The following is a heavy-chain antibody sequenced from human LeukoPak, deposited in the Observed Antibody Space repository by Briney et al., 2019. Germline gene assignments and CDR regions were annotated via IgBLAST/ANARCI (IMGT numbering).Heavy chain of an antibody. CDR3: AKDSAFYYIDV. V-gene: IGHV3-30*02. CDR1: GFTFNNYG. J-gene: IGHJ6*03. CDR2: IRYNGNNQ. Sequence: GGSLRLSCAASGFTFNNYGMHWVRQAPGKGLEWVAFIRYNGNNQYYADSVKGRFTISRDNSKNTPYLQMNSLKGDDTAVYYCAKDSAFYYIDVWGKGTTVIISS. D-gene: IGHD3-10*01.